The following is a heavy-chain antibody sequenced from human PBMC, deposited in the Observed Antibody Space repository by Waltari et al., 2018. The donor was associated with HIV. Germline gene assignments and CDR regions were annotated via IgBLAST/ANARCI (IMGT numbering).Heavy chain of an antibody. J-gene: IGHJ3*02. CDR3: ARVCSGGTCSSGGGLDI. CDR2: ISNDSNYI. CDR1: GFIFSSFS. D-gene: IGHD2-15*01. Sequence: EVQLVESGGGLVKPGGSLRLACAASGFIFSSFSLYWVRQAPGKGLEWVSSISNDSNYIYYADSVRGRFTISRDNAKNSLHLQMNSLRAGDTAVYYCARVCSGGTCSSGGGLDIWGQGTMVTVSS. V-gene: IGHV3-21*02.